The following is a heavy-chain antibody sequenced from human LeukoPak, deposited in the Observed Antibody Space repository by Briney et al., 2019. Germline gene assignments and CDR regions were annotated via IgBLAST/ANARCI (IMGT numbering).Heavy chain of an antibody. Sequence: GGSLRLSCAASGFTFSTYWMTWVRQAPGKGLEWVANIKQDGSEKNYVDSVKGRFTISRDNAKSSLYLQMNSLRAGDTAVYYCARTSYQLRLDWYFDLWGRGTLVTVSS. D-gene: IGHD2-2*01. V-gene: IGHV3-7*01. CDR3: ARTSYQLRLDWYFDL. J-gene: IGHJ2*01. CDR1: GFTFSTYW. CDR2: IKQDGSEK.